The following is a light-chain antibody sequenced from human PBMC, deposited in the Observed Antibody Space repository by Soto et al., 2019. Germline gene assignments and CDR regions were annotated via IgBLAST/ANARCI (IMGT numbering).Light chain of an antibody. CDR3: QQYDNLLIT. CDR2: DAS. J-gene: IGKJ5*01. CDR1: QSISSS. V-gene: IGKV1-33*01. Sequence: DIQMTQSPSSLSASVGDRVSITCRASQSISSSLNWYQQKPGKAPKLLIYDASNLETGVPSRFSGSGSGTDFTFTISSLQPEDIATYYCQQYDNLLITFGQGTRLEIK.